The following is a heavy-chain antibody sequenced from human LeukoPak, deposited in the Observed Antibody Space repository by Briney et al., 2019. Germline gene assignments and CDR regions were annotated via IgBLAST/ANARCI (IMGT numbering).Heavy chain of an antibody. Sequence: RSGGSLRLSCAASGFTFSSYSMNWVRQAPGKGLERVSFISSSSSTIYYADSVKGRFTISRDNAKNSLYMQMNSLRAEDTAVYYCARGAYNSGWSGGYWGQGTLVTVSS. CDR3: ARGAYNSGWSGGY. CDR2: ISSSSSTI. J-gene: IGHJ4*02. CDR1: GFTFSSYS. D-gene: IGHD6-19*01. V-gene: IGHV3-48*01.